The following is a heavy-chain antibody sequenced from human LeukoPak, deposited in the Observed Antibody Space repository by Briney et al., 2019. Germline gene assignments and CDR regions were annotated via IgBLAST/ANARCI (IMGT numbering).Heavy chain of an antibody. CDR2: INRSGGT. CDR1: GGSFSGYY. V-gene: IGHV4-34*01. D-gene: IGHD4-23*01. J-gene: IGHJ4*02. Sequence: SETLSLTCAVYGGSFSGYYWSWIRQPPGKGLEWIGEINRSGGTNYNPSLKSRVTISVDTSKNQFSLKLTSATAADTAVYYCARGAHDYGGNSGYWGQGTLVTVSS. CDR3: ARGAHDYGGNSGY.